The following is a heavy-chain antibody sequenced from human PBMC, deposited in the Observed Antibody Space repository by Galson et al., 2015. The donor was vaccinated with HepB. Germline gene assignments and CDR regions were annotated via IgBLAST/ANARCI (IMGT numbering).Heavy chain of an antibody. Sequence: SLRLSCAASGFRFSDYGIHWVRQAPGKGPEWVAFIGRDGTDKYYRDSVKGRFTISRDNVKNMLYLQMNSLRAEDTADYYCAKREDKGIYHGFDYWGQGTLVIVSS. CDR1: GFRFSDYG. V-gene: IGHV3-30*02. CDR2: IGRDGTDK. J-gene: IGHJ4*02. CDR3: AKREDKGIYHGFDY. D-gene: IGHD2/OR15-2a*01.